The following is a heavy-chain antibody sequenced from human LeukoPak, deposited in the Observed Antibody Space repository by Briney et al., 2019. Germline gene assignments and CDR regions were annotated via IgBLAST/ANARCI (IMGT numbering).Heavy chain of an antibody. CDR2: INHSGST. Sequence: PSETLSLTCAVYGGSFSGYYWSWIRQPPGRGLEWIGEINHSGSTNYNPSLKSRVTISVDTSKNQFSLKQSSVTAADTAVYYCARGMGIAAVLLDYFDYWGQGTLVTVSS. V-gene: IGHV4-34*01. J-gene: IGHJ4*02. D-gene: IGHD6-13*01. CDR3: ARGMGIAAVLLDYFDY. CDR1: GGSFSGYY.